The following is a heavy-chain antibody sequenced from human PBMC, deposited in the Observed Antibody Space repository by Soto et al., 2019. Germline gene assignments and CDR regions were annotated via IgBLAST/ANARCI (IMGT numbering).Heavy chain of an antibody. CDR1: GGSISSSSYY. J-gene: IGHJ5*02. CDR2: IYYSGST. CDR3: AAEYSSSSGGFNWFDP. Sequence: QLQLQESGPGLVKPSETLSLTCTVSGGSISSSSYYWGWIRQPPGKGLEWIGSIYYSGSTYYNPSLKSRVTISVDTSKNQFSLKLSSVTAADTAVYYCAAEYSSSSGGFNWFDPWGQGTLVTVSS. V-gene: IGHV4-39*01. D-gene: IGHD6-6*01.